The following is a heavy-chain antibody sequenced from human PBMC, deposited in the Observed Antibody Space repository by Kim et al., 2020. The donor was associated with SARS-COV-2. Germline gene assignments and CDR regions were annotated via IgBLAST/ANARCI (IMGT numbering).Heavy chain of an antibody. D-gene: IGHD3-16*01. CDR1: GFTFSSFG. CDR3: ARRGREYYMDV. CDR2: IRNSGDNT. Sequence: GGPLRLSCAPSGFTFSSFGMSWVRQAPGKGLEWVSAIRNSGDNTYHADSVKGRFTTSRDNSKNTLYLQMNSLRAEDTATYYCARRGREYYMDVWGKGTTVTVSS. J-gene: IGHJ6*03. V-gene: IGHV3-23*01.